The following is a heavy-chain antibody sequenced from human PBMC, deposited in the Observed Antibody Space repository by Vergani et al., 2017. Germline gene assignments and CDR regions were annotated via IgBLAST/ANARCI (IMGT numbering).Heavy chain of an antibody. V-gene: IGHV5-51*01. J-gene: IGHJ6*03. Sequence: VQLVQSGAEVKKPGESLKISCKGSGYSFTSYWIGWVRQMPGKGLEWMGIIYPGDSDTRYSPSFQGQVTISADKSISTAYLQWSSLKASDTAMYYCARVPNDYGDYRGYYYYYMDVWGKGTTVTVSS. CDR3: ARVPNDYGDYRGYYYYYMDV. CDR1: GYSFTSYW. CDR2: IYPGDSDT. D-gene: IGHD4-17*01.